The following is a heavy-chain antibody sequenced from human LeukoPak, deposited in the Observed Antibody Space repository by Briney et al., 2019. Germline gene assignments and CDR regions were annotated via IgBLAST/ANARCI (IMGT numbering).Heavy chain of an antibody. J-gene: IGHJ4*02. CDR2: IYYSGST. V-gene: IGHV4-59*08. D-gene: IGHD3-22*01. CDR3: ASRTYYYDSSGFPFDY. Sequence: MASETLSLTCTVSGGSISSYYWSWIRQPPGKGLEWIGYIYYSGSTYYNPSLKSRVTISVDTSKNQFSPKLSSVTAADTAVYYCASRTYYYDSSGFPFDYWGQGTLVTVSS. CDR1: GGSISSYY.